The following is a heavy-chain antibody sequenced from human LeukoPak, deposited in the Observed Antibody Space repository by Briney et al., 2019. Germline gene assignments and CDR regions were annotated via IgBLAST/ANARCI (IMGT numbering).Heavy chain of an antibody. CDR2: ISSFSTYI. D-gene: IGHD1-26*01. V-gene: IGHV3-21*01. CDR3: ARLSGNYLSYYFDY. Sequence: PGGSLRLFCAASGFTFSGYSMNWVRQAPGKGLEWVSSISSFSTYIYYADSVKGRFTISRDNAKNSLYLQMNSLRAEGTAVYYCARLSGNYLSYYFDYWGQGTLVTVSS. CDR1: GFTFSGYS. J-gene: IGHJ4*02.